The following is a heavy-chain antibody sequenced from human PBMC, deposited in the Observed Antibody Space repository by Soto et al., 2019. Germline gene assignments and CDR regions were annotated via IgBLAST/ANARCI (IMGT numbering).Heavy chain of an antibody. Sequence: QLLRQESGPGLVQPSDTLSLTCTVSGDSIRSNPYYWGWIRQAPGKGLEWIGSFYSGGNNNYNPSLKSRGAISLSTSKTPSSLTLSSVTAADTAVYYCARHGRGNDLVKYFYYGLDVWGQGTTVTVFS. J-gene: IGHJ6*02. D-gene: IGHD1-1*01. CDR3: ARHGRGNDLVKYFYYGLDV. V-gene: IGHV4-39*01. CDR1: GDSIRSNPYY. CDR2: FYSGGNN.